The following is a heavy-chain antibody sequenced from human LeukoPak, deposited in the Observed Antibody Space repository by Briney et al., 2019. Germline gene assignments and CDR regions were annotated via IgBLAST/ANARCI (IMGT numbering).Heavy chain of an antibody. V-gene: IGHV5-51*01. D-gene: IGHD2-15*01. CDR2: IYPGDSDT. J-gene: IGHJ3*02. CDR3: ARRLRYDAFDI. CDR1: GYSFTSYW. Sequence: GESLQISCKGSGYSFTSYWISWVRQMPGKGLEWMGIIYPGDSDTRYSPSFQGQVTVSADKSISTAYLQWSSLKASDTAMYYCARRLRYDAFDIWGQGTMVTVSS.